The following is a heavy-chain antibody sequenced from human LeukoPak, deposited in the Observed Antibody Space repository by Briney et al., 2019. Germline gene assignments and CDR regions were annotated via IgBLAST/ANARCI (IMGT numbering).Heavy chain of an antibody. CDR1: GGSISSYY. CDR2: IYYSGST. Sequence: SETLSLTCTVSGGSISSYYWSWIRQPPGKGLEWIGYIYYSGSTNYDPSLKSRVTISVDTSKNQFSLKLSSVTAADTAVYYCARAGYYYDSSGYYAWFDPWGQGTLVTVSS. J-gene: IGHJ5*02. CDR3: ARAGYYYDSSGYYAWFDP. D-gene: IGHD3-22*01. V-gene: IGHV4-59*01.